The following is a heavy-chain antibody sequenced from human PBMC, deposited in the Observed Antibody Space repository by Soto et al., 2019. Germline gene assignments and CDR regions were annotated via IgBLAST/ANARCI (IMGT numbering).Heavy chain of an antibody. CDR1: GGSISSSSYY. CDR3: ATQEVGGTYVYTFDP. Sequence: SETLSLTCTVSGGSISSSSYYWCWILQPPGKGLEWIGSIYYSGSTYYNPSLKSRVTISVDTSKNQFSLKLSSVTAADTAVYYCATQEVGGTYVYTFDPWGQGTLVTVSS. CDR2: IYYSGST. D-gene: IGHD1-26*01. J-gene: IGHJ5*02. V-gene: IGHV4-39*01.